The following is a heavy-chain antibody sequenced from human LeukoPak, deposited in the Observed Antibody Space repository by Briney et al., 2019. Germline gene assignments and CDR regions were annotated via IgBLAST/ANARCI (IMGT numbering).Heavy chain of an antibody. V-gene: IGHV1-24*01. CDR1: GYTLTELS. D-gene: IGHD3-9*01. CDR2: FDPEDGET. Sequence: ASVKVSCKVSGYTLTELSMHWVRQAPGKGLEWMGGFDPEDGETIYAQKFQGRVTMTEDTSTDTAYMELSSLRSEDTAVYYCATVHDWYSYFQHWGQGTLVTVSS. J-gene: IGHJ1*01. CDR3: ATVHDWYSYFQH.